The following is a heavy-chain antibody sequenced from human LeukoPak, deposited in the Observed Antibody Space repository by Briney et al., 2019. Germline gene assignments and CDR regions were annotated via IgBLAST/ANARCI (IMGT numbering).Heavy chain of an antibody. J-gene: IGHJ4*02. Sequence: ASVQVSCKASGYTFTDYYIHWVRQAPGQGLEWMGWINPNSGGTSYAQKFQDRVTLTRDTSIRTAYMELSRLTSDDTAVYYCARHPNLDYWGQGTLVFVSS. CDR3: ARHPNLDY. CDR2: INPNSGGT. CDR1: GYTFTDYY. V-gene: IGHV1-2*02.